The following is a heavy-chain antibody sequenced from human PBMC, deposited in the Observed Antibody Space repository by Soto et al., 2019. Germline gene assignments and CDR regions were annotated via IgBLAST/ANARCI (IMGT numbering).Heavy chain of an antibody. V-gene: IGHV3-30*18. CDR1: GFTFSSYG. D-gene: IGHD7-27*01. CDR2: ISYDGSNK. Sequence: QVQLVESGAGVVQPGRSLRLSCAASGFTFSSYGMHWDRQAPGKGLERVAVISYDGSNKYYADSVKGRFTISRDNSKNTLYLQMNSLSAEDTAVYYCAKDLLGPGRAYGMDVWGQGTTVTVSS. CDR3: AKDLLGPGRAYGMDV. J-gene: IGHJ6*01.